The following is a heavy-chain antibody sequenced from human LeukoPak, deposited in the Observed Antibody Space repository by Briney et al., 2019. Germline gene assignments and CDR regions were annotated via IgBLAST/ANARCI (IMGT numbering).Heavy chain of an antibody. V-gene: IGHV3-9*01. D-gene: IGHD3-10*01. CDR3: AKELWFGTYYFDY. CDR1: GFTFDDYA. J-gene: IGHJ4*02. Sequence: GGSLRLSCAASGFTFDDYAMHWVRQAPGKGLEWVSGISWNSGSIGYADSVKGRFTISRDNAKNSLYLQMNSLRAEDTALYYCAKELWFGTYYFDYWGQGTLVTVSS. CDR2: ISWNSGSI.